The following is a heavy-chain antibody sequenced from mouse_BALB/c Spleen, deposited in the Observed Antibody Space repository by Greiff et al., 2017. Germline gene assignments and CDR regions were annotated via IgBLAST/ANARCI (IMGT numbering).Heavy chain of an antibody. Sequence: QVQLQQSGAELVRPGTSVKVSCKASGYAFTNYLIEWVKQRPGQGLEWIGVINPGSGGTNYNEKFKGKATLTADKSSSTAYMQLSSLTSDDSAVYFCAIDYGTFFDYWGQGTTLTVSS. CDR3: AIDYGTFFDY. J-gene: IGHJ2*01. CDR1: GYAFTNYL. V-gene: IGHV1-54*01. CDR2: INPGSGGT. D-gene: IGHD1-1*01.